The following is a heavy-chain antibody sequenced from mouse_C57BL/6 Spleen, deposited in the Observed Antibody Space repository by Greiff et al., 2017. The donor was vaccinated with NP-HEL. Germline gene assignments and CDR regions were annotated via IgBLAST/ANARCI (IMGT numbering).Heavy chain of an antibody. CDR1: GYTFTEYT. CDR3: ARNSMDY. CDR2: FYPGSGST. V-gene: IGHV1-62-2*01. Sequence: VQLVESGAELVKPGASVKLSCKASGYTFTEYTIHWVKQRSGQGLEWIGWFYPGSGSTNYNEKFKSKATLTVDKSSSTAYMQLSSLTSEDSAVYYCARNSMDYWGQGTSVTVSS. J-gene: IGHJ4*01.